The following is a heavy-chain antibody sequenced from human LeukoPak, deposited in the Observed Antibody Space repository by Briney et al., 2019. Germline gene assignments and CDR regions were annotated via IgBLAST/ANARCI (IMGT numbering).Heavy chain of an antibody. CDR2: IRSKAYGGTT. J-gene: IGHJ5*02. CDR1: GFTFGDYA. CDR3: TRVSGYSSSWYGLGENWFDP. D-gene: IGHD6-13*01. V-gene: IGHV3-49*03. Sequence: PGGSLRLSCTASGFTFGDYAMSWFRQAPGKGLEWVGFIRSKAYGGTTEYAASVKGRFTISRDDSKSIAYLQMNSLKTEDTAVYYCTRVSGYSSSWYGLGENWFDPWGQGTLVTVSS.